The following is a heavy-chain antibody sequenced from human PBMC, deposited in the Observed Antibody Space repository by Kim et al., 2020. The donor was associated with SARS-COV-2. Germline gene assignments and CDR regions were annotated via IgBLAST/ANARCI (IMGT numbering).Heavy chain of an antibody. CDR3: ARLDEWERPGFDY. D-gene: IGHD1-26*01. V-gene: IGHV4-59*08. J-gene: IGHJ4*02. Sequence: TTARKSPVTISVDTSKNQFSLKLSSVTAADTAVYYCARLDEWERPGFDYWGQGTLVTVSS.